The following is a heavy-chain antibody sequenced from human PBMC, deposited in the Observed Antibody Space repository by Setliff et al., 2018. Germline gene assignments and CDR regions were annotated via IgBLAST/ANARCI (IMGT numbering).Heavy chain of an antibody. CDR1: GGTFRTDG. D-gene: IGHD5-12*01. CDR2: IIPVFGTA. J-gene: IGHJ3*01. V-gene: IGHV1-69*13. CDR3: ARGRDGYTSNALEF. Sequence: ASVKVSCKASGGTFRTDGFNWVRQAPGQGLEWMGRIIPVFGTAKYVQKFQGRVTITADESTRTVYMELSSLRSEDTAIYYCARGRDGYTSNALEFWGQGTMVT.